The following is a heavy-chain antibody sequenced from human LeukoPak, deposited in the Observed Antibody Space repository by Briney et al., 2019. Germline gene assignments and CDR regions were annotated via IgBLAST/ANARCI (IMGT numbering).Heavy chain of an antibody. CDR3: ARGGVTIFGVAAGYYGMDV. Sequence: SGGSLRLSCAASGFTFSSYGMHWVRQAPGKGLEWVAVIWYDGSNKYYADSVKGRFIISRDNSKNTLYLQMNSLRAEDTAVYYCARGGVTIFGVAAGYYGMDVWGQGTTVTVSS. V-gene: IGHV3-33*01. D-gene: IGHD3-3*01. CDR2: IWYDGSNK. CDR1: GFTFSSYG. J-gene: IGHJ6*02.